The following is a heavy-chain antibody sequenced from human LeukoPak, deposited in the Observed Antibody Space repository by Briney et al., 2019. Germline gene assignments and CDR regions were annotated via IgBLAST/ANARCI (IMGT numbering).Heavy chain of an antibody. CDR3: ASVSAKYQHFVY. CDR2: VIPFFNTT. D-gene: IGHD6-6*01. Sequence: ASVKVSCRASVGTLNINTINWVRQAPGQGLEWMGGVIPFFNTTLYAQSFQGRVTVTTDESANTAYMEVSGLRFEDTAMYYCASVSAKYQHFVYWGQGTMVTVSS. J-gene: IGHJ4*02. V-gene: IGHV1-69*05. CDR1: VGTLNINT.